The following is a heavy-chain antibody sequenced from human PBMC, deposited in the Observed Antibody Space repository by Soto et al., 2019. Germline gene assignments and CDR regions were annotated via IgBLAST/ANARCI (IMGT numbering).Heavy chain of an antibody. V-gene: IGHV1-8*01. CDR1: GYTFTSYD. D-gene: IGHD3-3*01. J-gene: IGHJ6*02. CDR3: ARIISAYGFWSGYNYYGMDI. CDR2: MNANSGDT. Sequence: ASVKVSCKASGYTFTSYDINWVRQATGQGLEWMGWMNANSGDTGHTQKFQGRVTMTRNTSTSTAYMELSSLRSESTAVYYCARIISAYGFWSGYNYYGMDIWGQGTTVTVSS.